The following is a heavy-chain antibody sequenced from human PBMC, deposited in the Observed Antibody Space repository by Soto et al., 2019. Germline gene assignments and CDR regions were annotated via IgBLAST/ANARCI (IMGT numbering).Heavy chain of an antibody. D-gene: IGHD3-10*01. J-gene: IGHJ6*03. CDR1: GGSISSYY. CDR2: IYYSGST. V-gene: IGHV4-59*08. Sequence: SATLSLTCTVSGGSISSYYWSWIRQPPGKGLEWIGYIYYSGSTNYNPSLKSRVTLSVDTSKNRFSLKLSSVTAADTAVYYCASTVSSGSYNARYYYYYMDVWGKGTTVTVSS. CDR3: ASTVSSGSYNARYYYYYMDV.